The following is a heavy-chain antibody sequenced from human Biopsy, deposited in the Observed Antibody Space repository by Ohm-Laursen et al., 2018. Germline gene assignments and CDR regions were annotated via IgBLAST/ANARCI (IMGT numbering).Heavy chain of an antibody. J-gene: IGHJ3*02. CDR1: GFIFSNYA. V-gene: IGHV3-23*01. CDR2: TGTTT. Sequence: SLRLSCAASGFIFSNYAMSWVRQAPGKVLEWVSGTGTTTHYADSVEGRFTISRDNFKNTLYLQMNSLRADDTAVYYCAKDHFPGNSQWDAFDIWGQGTTVTVSS. D-gene: IGHD4-23*01. CDR3: AKDHFPGNSQWDAFDI.